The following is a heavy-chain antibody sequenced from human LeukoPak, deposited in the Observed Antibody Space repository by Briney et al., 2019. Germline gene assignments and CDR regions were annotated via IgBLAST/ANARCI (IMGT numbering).Heavy chain of an antibody. Sequence: ETSETLSLTCTVSGGSINTYYWSWIRQPPGKGLEWIGYIYYSGSTYYNPSLKSRVTISVDTSKNQFSLKLSSVTAADTAVYYCARGLRFLEWLGPWFDPWGQGTLVTVSS. CDR3: ARGLRFLEWLGPWFDP. D-gene: IGHD3-3*01. J-gene: IGHJ5*02. V-gene: IGHV4-59*08. CDR2: IYYSGST. CDR1: GGSINTYY.